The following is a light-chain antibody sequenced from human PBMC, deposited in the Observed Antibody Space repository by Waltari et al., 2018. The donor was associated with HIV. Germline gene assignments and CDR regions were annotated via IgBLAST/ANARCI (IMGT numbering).Light chain of an antibody. Sequence: QSALTQPPSASGSPGQSVPISCPGTSTAIGSYNYVSWYQQHPGKAPKLIIYEVNKRPSGVADRFSGSKSGDTASLTVSGLQAEDEADYYCSSYAGSNIVLFGGGTKLTVL. CDR2: EVN. V-gene: IGLV2-8*01. J-gene: IGLJ2*01. CDR3: SSYAGSNIVL. CDR1: STAIGSYNY.